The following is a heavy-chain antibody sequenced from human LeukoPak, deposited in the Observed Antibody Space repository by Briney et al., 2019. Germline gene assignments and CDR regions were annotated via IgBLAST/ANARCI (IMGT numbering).Heavy chain of an antibody. CDR2: INPYSGGT. D-gene: IGHD3-22*01. J-gene: IGHJ4*02. V-gene: IGHV1-2*02. CDR3: ARELDYYDTSGYCDC. CDR1: GYTSTGYY. Sequence: GASVKVSCKASGYTSTGYYIHWVRQAPGQGLEWMGWINPYSGGTNFAQKFQGRVTMTRDTSISTAYMELSRLRSDDTALYYCARELDYYDTSGYCDCWGQGTLVTVSS.